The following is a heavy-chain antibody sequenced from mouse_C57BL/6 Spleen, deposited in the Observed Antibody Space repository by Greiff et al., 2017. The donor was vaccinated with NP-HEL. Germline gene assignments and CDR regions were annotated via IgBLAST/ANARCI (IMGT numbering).Heavy chain of an antibody. CDR2: IWRGGST. CDR1: GFSLTSYG. J-gene: IGHJ2*01. D-gene: IGHD4-1*01. V-gene: IGHV2-5*01. Sequence: VQLQQSGPGLVQPSQSLSITCTVSGFSLTSYGVHWVRQSPGKGLEWLGVIWRGGSTDYNAALMSRLSITKDNSKSQVFFKMNSLQADDTAIYYCAKETGTYYFDYWGQGTTLTVSS. CDR3: AKETGTYYFDY.